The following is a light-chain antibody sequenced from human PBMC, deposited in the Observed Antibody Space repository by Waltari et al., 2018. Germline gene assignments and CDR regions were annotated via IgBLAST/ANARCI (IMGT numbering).Light chain of an antibody. CDR1: HSHVHTDGNTY. J-gene: IGKJ1*01. CDR2: KVS. V-gene: IGKV2-30*02. CDR3: GQATNWPLT. Sequence: DVVMTQSPLSLPVSLGQPTTISCRSSHSHVHTDGNTYPNWFQQRPGQSPRRLIYKVSNRDSGVPDRFCGSGSDTAFTLNISRVEAEDVGIYYCGQATNWPLTFGQGTKVEIQ.